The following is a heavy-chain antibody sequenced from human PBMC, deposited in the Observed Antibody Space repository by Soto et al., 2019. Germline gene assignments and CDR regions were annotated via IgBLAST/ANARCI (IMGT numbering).Heavy chain of an antibody. CDR3: SKDPRYCSGGRCYESSYYGMDV. J-gene: IGHJ6*02. Sequence: QVQLVESGGGVVQPGRSLRLSCAASGFTFSSYGMHWVRQAPGKGLEWVAVISYDGSNKYYADSVKGRFTISRDNSKNTLFLQMNSLRAEDTAVYYCSKDPRYCSGGRCYESSYYGMDVWGQGTTVTVSS. CDR1: GFTFSSYG. D-gene: IGHD2-15*01. V-gene: IGHV3-30*18. CDR2: ISYDGSNK.